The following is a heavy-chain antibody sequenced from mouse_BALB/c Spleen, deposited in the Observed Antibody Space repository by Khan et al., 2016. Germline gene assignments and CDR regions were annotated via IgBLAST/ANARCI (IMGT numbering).Heavy chain of an antibody. D-gene: IGHD2-1*01. CDR1: GYTFTNYG. CDR2: INTNTGEP. Sequence: QIQLVQSGPELKKPGETVKISCKASGYTFTNYGMNWVKQAPGKGLKWMGWINTNTGEPTYAEEFKGRFAFSLETSASTAYLQINNLKNEDTATYFRAEDYCDGNWLAYWGQGTLVTVSA. J-gene: IGHJ3*01. CDR3: AEDYCDGNWLAY. V-gene: IGHV9-3*02.